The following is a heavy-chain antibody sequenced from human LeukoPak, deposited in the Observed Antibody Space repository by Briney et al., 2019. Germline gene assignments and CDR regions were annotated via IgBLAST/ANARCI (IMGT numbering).Heavy chain of an antibody. CDR2: INPNSGGT. CDR3: ARDMSTTTVTGSHLSWFDP. V-gene: IGHV1-2*02. CDR1: GYXFTGYY. D-gene: IGHD4-17*01. J-gene: IGHJ5*02. Sequence: ASVKVSCKASGYXFTGYYMHWVRQAPGQGLEWMGWINPNSGGTNYAQKFQGRVTMTRDTSISTAYMELSRLRSDDTAVYYCARDMSTTTVTGSHLSWFDPWGQGTLVTVSS.